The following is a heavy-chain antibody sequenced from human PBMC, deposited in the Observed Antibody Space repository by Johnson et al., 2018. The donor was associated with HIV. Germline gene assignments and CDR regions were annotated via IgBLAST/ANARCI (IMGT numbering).Heavy chain of an antibody. J-gene: IGHJ3*02. CDR1: GFTFDNYG. CDR2: INWTGGST. D-gene: IGHD2/OR15-2a*01. CDR3: AKNSAAFDI. Sequence: VLLVESGGGVVRPGGSLRLSCAASGFTFDNYGVSWVRQAPGKGLEWVSGINWTGGSTGYADSVKGRFTISRDNSKNTLYLQMNSLRAEDTAVYYCAKNSAAFDIWGQGTMVTVSS. V-gene: IGHV3-20*04.